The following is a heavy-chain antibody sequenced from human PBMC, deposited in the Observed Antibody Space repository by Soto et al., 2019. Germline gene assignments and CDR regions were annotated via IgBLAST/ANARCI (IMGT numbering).Heavy chain of an antibody. CDR3: AKDVSGSYPIKTHFADY. CDR2: ISYDGSNK. V-gene: IGHV3-30*18. D-gene: IGHD1-26*01. CDR1: GFTFSSYG. J-gene: IGHJ4*02. Sequence: QVQLVESGGGVVQPGRSLRLSCAASGFTFSSYGMHWVRQAPGKGLEWVAVISYDGSNKYYADSVKGRFTISRDNSKYTLYMQTHSLRAEDTAVYYCAKDVSGSYPIKTHFADYWGQGTLVTVSS.